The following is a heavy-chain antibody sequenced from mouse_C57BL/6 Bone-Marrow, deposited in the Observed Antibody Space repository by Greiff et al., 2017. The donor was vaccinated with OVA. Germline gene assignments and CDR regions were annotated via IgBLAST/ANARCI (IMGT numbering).Heavy chain of an antibody. V-gene: IGHV1-52*01. CDR1: GYTFTSYW. Sequence: QVQLQQSGAELVRPGSSVKLSCKASGYTFTSYWMHWVKQRPIQGLEWIGNIDPSDSETHYNQKFKDKATLTVDKSSSTAYMQLSSLTSEDSAVYYCARWNYGSLYAMDYWGQGTSVTVSS. D-gene: IGHD1-1*01. CDR2: IDPSDSET. CDR3: ARWNYGSLYAMDY. J-gene: IGHJ4*01.